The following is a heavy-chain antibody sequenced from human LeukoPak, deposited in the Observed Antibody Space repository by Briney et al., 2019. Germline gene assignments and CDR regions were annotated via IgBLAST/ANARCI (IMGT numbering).Heavy chain of an antibody. CDR3: AKDHESDGYPCLDH. V-gene: IGHV3-23*01. J-gene: IGHJ4*02. D-gene: IGHD3-22*01. CDR1: GFTFSRLA. CDR2: ISASGP. Sequence: PGGSLRLSCAASGFTFSRLAMTWVRQAPGKGLEWVSTISASGPYYADAVRGRFTISRDNSRNTLGLQMDSLRAEDTAVYYCAKDHESDGYPCLDHWGLGTLVTASS.